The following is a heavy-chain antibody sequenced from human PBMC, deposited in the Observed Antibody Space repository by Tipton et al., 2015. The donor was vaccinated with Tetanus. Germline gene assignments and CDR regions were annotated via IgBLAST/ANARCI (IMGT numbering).Heavy chain of an antibody. J-gene: IGHJ4*02. V-gene: IGHV3-23*01. CDR1: GFTFNTYA. CDR3: GRPYTTSIYVSDI. D-gene: IGHD2-2*02. CDR2: ISDSGGST. Sequence: SLRLSCAASGFTFNTYAMSWVRQSPGKGLEWVSVISDSGGSTYYADSVKGRFTISRDNAKNTLYLQMNSLRVEDTAVYYCGRPYTTSIYVSDIWGQGTLVTVSS.